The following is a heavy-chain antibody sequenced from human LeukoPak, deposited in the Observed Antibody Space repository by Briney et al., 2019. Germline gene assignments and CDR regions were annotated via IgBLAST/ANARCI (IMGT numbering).Heavy chain of an antibody. CDR3: TRGQWLPVFDF. J-gene: IGHJ4*02. D-gene: IGHD3-22*01. CDR2: IYHSGGT. Sequence: SETLSLTCSVSGGFNTHYYWSWIRQPPGKGLEWIGYIYHSGGTNYNPSLKSRVTISVDTSKNHFSLKLSSVTAADTAVYYCTRGQWLPVFDFWGQGTLVTVSS. CDR1: GGFNTHYY. V-gene: IGHV4-59*01.